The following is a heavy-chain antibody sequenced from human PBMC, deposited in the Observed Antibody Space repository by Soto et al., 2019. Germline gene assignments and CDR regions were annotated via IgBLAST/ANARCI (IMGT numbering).Heavy chain of an antibody. CDR2: IDSSGGTI. Sequence: ELQVVESGGGLAQPGRSLRLSCAASGFTFSNYEMNWVRQAPGKGLEWVSNIDSSGGTIYYADSVKGRFTISRDNAKNSLYLQMNSLRVEDTAVYYCASLWGRQLWLPPPWGQGTQVTVSS. CDR1: GFTFSNYE. D-gene: IGHD5-18*01. CDR3: ASLWGRQLWLPPP. J-gene: IGHJ5*02. V-gene: IGHV3-48*03.